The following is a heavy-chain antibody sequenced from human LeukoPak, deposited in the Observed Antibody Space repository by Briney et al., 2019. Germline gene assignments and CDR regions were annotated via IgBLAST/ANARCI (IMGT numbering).Heavy chain of an antibody. V-gene: IGHV4-39*01. CDR1: GGSISSSNKY. CDR3: ARHLGMSTMDY. Sequence: PSETLSLTCTVSGGSISSSNKYWGWLRQSPGKGLEWIGNFFYSGSTYYNPSLKRRVTISVDTSKNQFSLNLRSVTAADTAVYYCARHLGMSTMDYWGQGTLVTVSS. D-gene: IGHD5/OR15-5a*01. CDR2: FFYSGST. J-gene: IGHJ4*02.